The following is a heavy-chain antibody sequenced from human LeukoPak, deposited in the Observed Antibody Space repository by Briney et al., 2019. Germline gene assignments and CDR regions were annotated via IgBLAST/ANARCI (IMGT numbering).Heavy chain of an antibody. CDR2: TYNRSRWYN. J-gene: IGHJ4*02. Sequence: SQTLSLTPAISRDTASSNSAASNSIRQPPSRGLEWLGRTYNRSRWYNDYAVSVKSRVTINPDTSKNQFSLELNSVTPEDTAVYYCTRDRWFGELDYWGQGTPVTVSS. CDR3: TRDRWFGELDY. V-gene: IGHV6-1*01. D-gene: IGHD3-10*01. CDR1: RDTASSNSAA.